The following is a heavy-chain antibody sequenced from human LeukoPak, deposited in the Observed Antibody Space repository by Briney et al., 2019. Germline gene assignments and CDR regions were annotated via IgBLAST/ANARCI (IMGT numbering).Heavy chain of an antibody. J-gene: IGHJ4*01. V-gene: IGHV3-23*01. D-gene: IGHD4-17*01. CDR1: GYTFSSYA. Sequence: GGSLRLSCAASGYTFSSYAMSWVRQAPGKGLEWVSAISASGGSTFYADSVKGRFTISRDNSENTLFLQMSSLRAEDTAVYYCAKDRDDYGDYPLYWGQGTLVTVSS. CDR2: ISASGGST. CDR3: AKDRDDYGDYPLY.